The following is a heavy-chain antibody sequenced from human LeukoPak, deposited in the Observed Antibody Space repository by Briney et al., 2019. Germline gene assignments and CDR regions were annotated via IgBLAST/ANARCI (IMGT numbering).Heavy chain of an antibody. D-gene: IGHD2-15*01. V-gene: IGHV5-51*01. J-gene: IGHJ4*02. CDR1: GYSFTAYW. CDR3: ARGDCSGGNCHFDY. CDR2: IAPGDSDT. Sequence: GESLKISCKGSGYSFTAYWIGWVRQMPGKGLELLGIIAPGDSDTRYNPAFQGQVTISADKSITTAYLQWSSLKASDTAMYYCARGDCSGGNCHFDYWGQGTLVTASS.